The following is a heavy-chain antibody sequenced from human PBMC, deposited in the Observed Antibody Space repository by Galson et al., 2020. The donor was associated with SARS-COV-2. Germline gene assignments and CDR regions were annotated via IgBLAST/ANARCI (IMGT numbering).Heavy chain of an antibody. CDR3: ARAEEGIVVVPAAIGRDYYYYMDV. CDR2: INTNTGNP. CDR1: GYTFTSYA. V-gene: IGHV7-4-1*02. J-gene: IGHJ6*03. D-gene: IGHD2-2*01. Sequence: ASVKVPCKASGYTFTSYAMNWVRQAPGQGLEWMGWINTNTGNPTYAQGFTGRFVFSLDTSVSTAYLQISSLKAEDTAVYYCARAEEGIVVVPAAIGRDYYYYMDVWGKGTTVTVSS.